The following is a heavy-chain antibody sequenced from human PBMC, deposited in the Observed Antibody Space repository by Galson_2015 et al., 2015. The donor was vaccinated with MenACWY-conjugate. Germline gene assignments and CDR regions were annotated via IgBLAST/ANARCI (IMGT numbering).Heavy chain of an antibody. CDR1: GFTFRSNW. CDR3: ARLPAGSEIRYFYGMDV. V-gene: IGHV3-7*03. D-gene: IGHD5-24*01. CDR2: INQDGSEK. J-gene: IGHJ6*02. Sequence: SLRLSCAASGFTFRSNWMSWVRQAPGKGLEWVANINQDGSEKYYVDSMKGRFTISRDDAKNSLYLQMNSLRAEDTAVYYCARLPAGSEIRYFYGMDVWGQGTTVTVSS.